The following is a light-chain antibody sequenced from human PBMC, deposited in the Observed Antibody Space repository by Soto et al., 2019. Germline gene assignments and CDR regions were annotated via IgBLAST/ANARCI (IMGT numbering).Light chain of an antibody. CDR3: VSWDDSLSGLV. Sequence: QSVLTQPPSASGTPGQRVTISCSGRNSNIGSNYVYWYQQVPGTAPKLLIYTNNQRPSGVPDRFSGSKSGTSASLAISGLRSEDEADYYCVSWDDSLSGLVFGTGTKLTVL. CDR1: NSNIGSNY. J-gene: IGLJ1*01. V-gene: IGLV1-47*01. CDR2: TNN.